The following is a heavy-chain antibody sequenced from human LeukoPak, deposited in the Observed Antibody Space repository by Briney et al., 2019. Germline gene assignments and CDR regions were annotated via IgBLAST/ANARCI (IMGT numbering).Heavy chain of an antibody. CDR3: ARDQHGSGYYFGAFDI. Sequence: GGSLRLSCAASGFTFSSYAMHWVRQAPGKGLEWVAVISYDGSNKYYADSVKGRFTISRDNSKNTLYLQMNSLRAEDTAVYYCARDQHGSGYYFGAFDIWGQGTMVTVSP. CDR1: GFTFSSYA. J-gene: IGHJ3*02. D-gene: IGHD3-22*01. CDR2: ISYDGSNK. V-gene: IGHV3-30-3*01.